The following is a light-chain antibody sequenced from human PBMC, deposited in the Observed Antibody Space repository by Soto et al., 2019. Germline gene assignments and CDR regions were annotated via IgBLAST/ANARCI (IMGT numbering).Light chain of an antibody. V-gene: IGLV1-44*01. CDR3: AAWDDSLNGYV. CDR1: SSNIGSNT. CDR2: SNN. Sequence: QSVLTRAASASRTPGQRVTISYSGSSSNIGSNTVNWYQQLPGTAPKLLIYSNNQRPSGVPDRFSGSKSGTSASLAISGLQSEDEADYYCAAWDDSLNGYVFGTGTKVTVL. J-gene: IGLJ1*01.